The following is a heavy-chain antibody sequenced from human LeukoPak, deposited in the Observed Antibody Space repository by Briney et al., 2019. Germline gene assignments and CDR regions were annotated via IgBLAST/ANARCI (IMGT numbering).Heavy chain of an antibody. J-gene: IGHJ4*02. Sequence: PGGSLRLSCAASGFTFSSYAMSWVRQAPGKGLEWVSAISGGGGSTYYADSVKGRFTISRDNSKNTLYLQMNSLRAEDTAVYYCATSWMADSYYYDSSGYYDYWGQGTLVTVSS. CDR1: GFTFSSYA. D-gene: IGHD3-22*01. CDR2: ISGGGGST. V-gene: IGHV3-23*01. CDR3: ATSWMADSYYYDSSGYYDY.